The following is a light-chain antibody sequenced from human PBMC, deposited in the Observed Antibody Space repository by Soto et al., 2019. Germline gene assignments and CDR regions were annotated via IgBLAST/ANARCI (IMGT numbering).Light chain of an antibody. J-gene: IGLJ2*01. CDR2: EVS. CDR1: RSDVGGYNY. Sequence: QSALTQPPSASGSPGQSVTISCTGTRSDVGGYNYVSWYQQHPGKVPKLMIFEVSERPSGVPDRFSGSKSGNTASLTVSGLQAEDEADYYCSSHAGNNNTMLFGGGTKLTVL. V-gene: IGLV2-8*01. CDR3: SSHAGNNNTML.